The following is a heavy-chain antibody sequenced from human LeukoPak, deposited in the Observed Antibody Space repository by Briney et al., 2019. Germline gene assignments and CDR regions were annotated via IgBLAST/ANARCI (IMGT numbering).Heavy chain of an antibody. CDR3: ARDGQLADHKYNWFDP. J-gene: IGHJ5*02. Sequence: GGSLRLSCAASGFTFSSYEMNWVRQAPGKGLEWVSYISSSGSTIYYADSVKGRFTISRDNAKNSLYLQMNSLRAEDTAVYYCARDGQLADHKYNWFDPWGQGTLVTVSS. D-gene: IGHD6-13*01. V-gene: IGHV3-48*03. CDR1: GFTFSSYE. CDR2: ISSSGSTI.